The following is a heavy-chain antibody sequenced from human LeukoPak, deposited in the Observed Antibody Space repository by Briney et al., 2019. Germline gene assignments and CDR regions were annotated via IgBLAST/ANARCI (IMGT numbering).Heavy chain of an antibody. Sequence: ASVKVSCKSSRDTFTSYDINWVRQATGQGLEWMGWMNPNSGNTGYAQKFQGRVTMTRNTSISTAYMELSSLRSEDTAVYYCARMDSISSSSSADDCGQGTLVTVS. J-gene: IGHJ4*02. V-gene: IGHV1-8*01. CDR2: MNPNSGNT. CDR3: ARMDSISSSSSADD. CDR1: RDTFTSYD. D-gene: IGHD6-6*01.